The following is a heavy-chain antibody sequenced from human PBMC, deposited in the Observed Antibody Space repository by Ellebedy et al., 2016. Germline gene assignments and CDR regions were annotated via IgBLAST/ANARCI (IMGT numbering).Heavy chain of an antibody. V-gene: IGHV1-69*10. J-gene: IGHJ6*03. CDR2: IIPSIGVT. CDR3: ARGREWEVRSPPMEV. CDR1: RDTFRSYG. Sequence: ASVKVSCKASRDTFRSYGFTWVRQAPGQGLEWMGGIIPSIGVTNYAEKFGDRLTIVADMSTSTVSLDLRSLRSDDTAVYYCARGREWEVRSPPMEVWGKGTTVTVSS. D-gene: IGHD1-26*01.